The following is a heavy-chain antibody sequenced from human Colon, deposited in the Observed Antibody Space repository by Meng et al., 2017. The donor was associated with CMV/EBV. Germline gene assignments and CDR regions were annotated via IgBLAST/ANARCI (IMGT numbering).Heavy chain of an antibody. CDR2: IYYSGTT. CDR1: GGSISSGSYY. J-gene: IGHJ4*02. V-gene: IGHV4-31*03. D-gene: IGHD2-2*01. CDR3: ARGWVPGGDFDY. Sequence: TVSGGSISSGSYYWSWIRQHPGKGLEWIGYIYYSGTTHYNPYLKSRVTMSVDTSKNQFSLKLSSVTAADTAVYYCARGWVPGGDFDYWGQGALVTVSS.